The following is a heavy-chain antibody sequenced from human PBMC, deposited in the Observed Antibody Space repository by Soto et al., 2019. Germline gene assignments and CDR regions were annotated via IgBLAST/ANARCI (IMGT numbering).Heavy chain of an antibody. CDR1: GGSISSSSYY. CDR2: IYYSGST. CDR3: ARDSGAVAGTVSYYYHGMDV. Sequence: PSETLSLTCTVSGGSISSSSYYWGWIRQPPGKGLDWIGYIYYSGSTNYNPSLKSRVTISVDTSKNQFSLKLSSVTAADTAVYYCARDSGAVAGTVSYYYHGMDVWGQGTTVTVSS. J-gene: IGHJ6*02. V-gene: IGHV4-39*07. D-gene: IGHD6-19*01.